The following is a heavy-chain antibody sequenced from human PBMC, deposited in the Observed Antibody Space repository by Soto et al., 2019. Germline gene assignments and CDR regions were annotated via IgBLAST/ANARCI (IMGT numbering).Heavy chain of an antibody. D-gene: IGHD3-22*01. V-gene: IGHV3-73*01. CDR1: GFSFSGSA. CDR2: IRGKANNYAT. Sequence: GESLKISCVGSGFSFSGSAIHWVRQASGKGLEWIGRIRGKANNYATSYVASVRGRFSISRADSQNTAFLEMNSLKPEDTAVYYCTRHSPYLYDSNGYYDAWGLGTLVTVSS. CDR3: TRHSPYLYDSNGYYDA. J-gene: IGHJ5*02.